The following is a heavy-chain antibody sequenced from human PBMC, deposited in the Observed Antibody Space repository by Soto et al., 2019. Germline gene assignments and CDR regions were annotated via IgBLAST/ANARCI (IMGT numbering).Heavy chain of an antibody. CDR3: ARAPDYGDYRYNWFDP. V-gene: IGHV4-30-4*01. J-gene: IGHJ5*02. CDR2: IYYSGST. Sequence: QVQLQESGPGLVKPSQTLSLTCTVSGGSISSGDYYWSWIRQPPGKGLEWIGYIYYSGSTYYNPFLKSRVTISVDTSKNQFSLKLSSVTAADTAVYYCARAPDYGDYRYNWFDPWGQGTLVTVSS. CDR1: GGSISSGDYY. D-gene: IGHD4-17*01.